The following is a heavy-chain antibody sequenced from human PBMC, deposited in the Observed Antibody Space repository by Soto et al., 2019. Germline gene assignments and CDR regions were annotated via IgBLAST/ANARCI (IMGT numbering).Heavy chain of an antibody. D-gene: IGHD6-13*01. CDR2: ISSSSSTI. Sequence: GGSLRLSCASSGFTFSSYSMNWVRQAPGKGLEWVSYISSSSSTIYYADSVKGRFTISRDNAKNSLYLQMNSLRDEDTAVYYCARESSSYNWFDPWGQGTLVTVSS. CDR1: GFTFSSYS. J-gene: IGHJ5*02. CDR3: ARESSSYNWFDP. V-gene: IGHV3-48*02.